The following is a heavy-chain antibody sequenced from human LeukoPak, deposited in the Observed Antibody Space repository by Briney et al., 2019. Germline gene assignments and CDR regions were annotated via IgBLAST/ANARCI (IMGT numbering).Heavy chain of an antibody. CDR3: ATVSGNY. J-gene: IGHJ4*02. Sequence: GRSLRLSCAASGFTFDDYAMHWVRQAPGKGLEWVSGISWNSGSIGYADSVKGRFTISRDNAKNSLYLQMNSLRAEDTALYYCATVSGNYWGQGTLVTVSS. D-gene: IGHD3-10*01. CDR1: GFTFDDYA. V-gene: IGHV3-9*01. CDR2: ISWNSGSI.